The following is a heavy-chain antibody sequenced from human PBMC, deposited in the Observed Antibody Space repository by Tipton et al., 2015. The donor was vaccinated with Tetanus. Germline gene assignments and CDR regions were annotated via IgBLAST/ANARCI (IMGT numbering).Heavy chain of an antibody. CDR2: VDPRDSGA. Sequence: VQLVQSGPEVKQPGESLKISCQGSGYNFSYHSIGWVRHMPGKGLEWMGIVDPRDSGATYGPSFQGQVTISTDKSISTAYLQWSSLKASDTAIYFCARLPKHYSASGSTWGQGTQVTVSS. CDR1: GYNFSYHS. CDR3: ARLPKHYSASGST. V-gene: IGHV5-51*01. D-gene: IGHD3-10*01. J-gene: IGHJ5*02.